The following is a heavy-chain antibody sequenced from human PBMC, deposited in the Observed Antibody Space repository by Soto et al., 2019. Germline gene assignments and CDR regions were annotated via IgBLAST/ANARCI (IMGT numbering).Heavy chain of an antibody. CDR2: IDWDDDK. J-gene: IGHJ3*02. Sequence: SGPTLVNPTQTLTLTCTFSGFSLTTTGMCVSWIRQPPGKALEWLARIDWDDDKYYSASLKTRLTISKDTSKNQVVLTMTNMDPVDTATYYCARVPVGGTDHDLFEISGQGTMV. D-gene: IGHD1-26*01. CDR1: GFSLTTTGMC. V-gene: IGHV2-70*11. CDR3: ARVPVGGTDHDLFEI.